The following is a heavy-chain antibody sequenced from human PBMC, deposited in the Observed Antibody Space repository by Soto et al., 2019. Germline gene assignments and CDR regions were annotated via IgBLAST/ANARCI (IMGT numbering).Heavy chain of an antibody. Sequence: QVQLVESGGGLVKPGGSLRLSCAASGFTFSDYYMSWIRQAPGKGLEWVSYISSSGSTIYYADSVKGRFTISRDNAKNSLYLQMNSLRAEDTAVYYCARALGYCSSTSCYRRYNYYYYYGIDVWGQGTTVTVSS. CDR3: ARALGYCSSTSCYRRYNYYYYYGIDV. J-gene: IGHJ6*02. D-gene: IGHD2-2*01. CDR2: ISSSGSTI. CDR1: GFTFSDYY. V-gene: IGHV3-11*01.